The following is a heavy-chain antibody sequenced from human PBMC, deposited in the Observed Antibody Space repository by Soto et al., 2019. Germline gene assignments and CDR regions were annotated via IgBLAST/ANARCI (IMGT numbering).Heavy chain of an antibody. Sequence: PSQTLSLTCAISGDSVSSNSAAWNWIRQSPSRGLEWLGRTYYRSKWYNDYAVSVKSRITINPDTSKNQFSLQLNSVTPEDTAVNYCSSEVVLMVYERSFIAVAGPVDYWGQGTLVTVSS. CDR3: SSEVVLMVYERSFIAVAGPVDY. CDR2: TYYRSKWYN. CDR1: GDSVSSNSAA. J-gene: IGHJ4*02. V-gene: IGHV6-1*01. D-gene: IGHD2-8*01.